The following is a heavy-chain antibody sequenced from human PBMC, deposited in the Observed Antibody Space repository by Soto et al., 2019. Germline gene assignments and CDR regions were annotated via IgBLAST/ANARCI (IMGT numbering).Heavy chain of an antibody. V-gene: IGHV4-31*03. CDR3: ASYDSSGWPYFDY. CDR2: IYYSGST. Sequence: PSETLSLTCTVSGGSISSGGYYWSWIRQHPGKGLEWIGYIYYSGSTYYNPSLKSRVTISVDTSKNQFSLKLSSVTAADTAVYYCASYDSSGWPYFDYWGQGTLVTVSS. CDR1: GGSISSGGYY. D-gene: IGHD6-19*01. J-gene: IGHJ4*02.